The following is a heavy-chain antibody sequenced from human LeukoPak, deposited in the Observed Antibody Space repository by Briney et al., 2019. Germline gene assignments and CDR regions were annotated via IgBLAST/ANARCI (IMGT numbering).Heavy chain of an antibody. CDR3: AKEGDEFRGYLDV. Sequence: PGGSLRLSCATSGFTFSRLGMQWVRQAPGKGLGWVAVIHNDGTMGQYGDSVKGRFIISKDFSRNTLYLQMNSLRDDDTAVYYCAKEGDEFRGYLDVWGKGTTVTVSS. V-gene: IGHV3-30*02. J-gene: IGHJ6*04. CDR2: IHNDGTMG. D-gene: IGHD5-12*01. CDR1: GFTFSRLG.